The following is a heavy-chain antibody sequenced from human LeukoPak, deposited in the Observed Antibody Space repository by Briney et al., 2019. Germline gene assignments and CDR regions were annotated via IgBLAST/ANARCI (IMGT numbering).Heavy chain of an antibody. CDR1: GGSISSGGYY. J-gene: IGHJ4*02. Sequence: PSETLSLTCTVSGGSISSGGYYWSWIRQLPGKGLEWIGYIYYSGSTYYNPSLKSRVTISVDTSKNQFSLKLSSVTAADTAVYFCARHYGGNSFDYWGQGTLVTVSS. D-gene: IGHD4-23*01. V-gene: IGHV4-31*03. CDR3: ARHYGGNSFDY. CDR2: IYYSGST.